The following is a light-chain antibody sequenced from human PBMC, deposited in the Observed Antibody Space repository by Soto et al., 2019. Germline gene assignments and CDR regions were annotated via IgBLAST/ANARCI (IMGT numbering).Light chain of an antibody. Sequence: QSVLTQPPSASGTPGQRVIITCSGGTSNVERNYVYWYQHLPGAAPKLLIYRDHQRPSGVPDRFSASKSGTSASLAISGRCSEDEADYYCAVWDDRLSGLFGGGTKITVL. CDR1: TSNVERNY. J-gene: IGLJ3*02. CDR2: RDH. V-gene: IGLV1-47*03. CDR3: AVWDDRLSGL.